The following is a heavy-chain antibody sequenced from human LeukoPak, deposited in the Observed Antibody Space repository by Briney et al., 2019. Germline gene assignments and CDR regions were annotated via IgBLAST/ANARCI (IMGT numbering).Heavy chain of an antibody. CDR1: GGSINSYH. Sequence: SETLSLTCAVSGGSINSYHWSWVRQPAGKGLEWIGRIYFSGSTNYNPSLKSRVTMSVDNSKNQFSLKLSFVTAADTAVYYCARDSYDSSGYEVWVSYWFDPWGQGTLVTVSS. V-gene: IGHV4-4*07. CDR2: IYFSGST. D-gene: IGHD3-22*01. CDR3: ARDSYDSSGYEVWVSYWFDP. J-gene: IGHJ5*02.